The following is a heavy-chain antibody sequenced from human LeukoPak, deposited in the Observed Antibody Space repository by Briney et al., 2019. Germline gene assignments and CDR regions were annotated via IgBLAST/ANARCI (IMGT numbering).Heavy chain of an antibody. CDR2: IYYSGST. CDR1: GGSFSGYY. CDR3: ARGLIAVAGPYYFDY. J-gene: IGHJ4*02. D-gene: IGHD6-13*01. V-gene: IGHV4-59*08. Sequence: SETLSLTCAVYGGSFSGYYWSWIRQPPGKGLEWIGYIYYSGSTNYNPSLKSRVTISVDTSKNQFSLKLSSVTAADTAVYYCARGLIAVAGPYYFDYWGQGTLVTVSS.